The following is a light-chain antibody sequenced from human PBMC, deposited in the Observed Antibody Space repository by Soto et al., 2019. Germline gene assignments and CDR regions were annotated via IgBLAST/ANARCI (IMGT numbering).Light chain of an antibody. CDR2: RNN. Sequence: QSVLTQPPSASGTPGQRVTISCSGSSSNIESNYVYWYQQLPGAAPKLLIYRNNQRPSGVPDRFSGSKSGTSASLAISGLRSEDEADYYCVAWDDSLSGRVFGGGTQLTVL. J-gene: IGLJ3*02. CDR1: SSNIESNY. V-gene: IGLV1-47*01. CDR3: VAWDDSLSGRV.